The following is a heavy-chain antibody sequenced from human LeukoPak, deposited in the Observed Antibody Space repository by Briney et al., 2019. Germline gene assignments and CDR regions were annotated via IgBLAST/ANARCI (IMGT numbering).Heavy chain of an antibody. J-gene: IGHJ4*02. CDR3: ARGRNTAMTVNYFDY. CDR2: INHSGST. V-gene: IGHV4-34*01. CDR1: GGSFSGYY. D-gene: IGHD5-18*01. Sequence: PSETLSLTCAVYGGSFSGYYWSWIRQPPGKGLEWIGEINHSGSTNYNPSLKSRVTISVDTSKNQFSLKLSSVTAADTAVYYCARGRNTAMTVNYFDYWAREPWSPSPQ.